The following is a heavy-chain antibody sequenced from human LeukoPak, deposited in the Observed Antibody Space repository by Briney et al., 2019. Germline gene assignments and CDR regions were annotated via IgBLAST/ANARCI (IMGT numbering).Heavy chain of an antibody. CDR1: GFTFSTYV. CDR2: ISVGAEYI. CDR3: ASGPPSEY. D-gene: IGHD2-15*01. J-gene: IGHJ4*02. Sequence: GGSLRLSCAASGFTFSTYVMNWFRQAPGKGLEWVSTISVGAEYIFYADSVKGRFTISRDDSNNALYLQMHSLRAEDTALYYCASGPPSEYWGQGTLVTVSS. V-gene: IGHV3-23*01.